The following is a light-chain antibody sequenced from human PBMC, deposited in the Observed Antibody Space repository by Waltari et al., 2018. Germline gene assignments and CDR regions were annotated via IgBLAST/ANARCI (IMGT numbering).Light chain of an antibody. Sequence: DIVMTQSPDSLTVSLGERATINCKSSQSVLFSSDNKNYLAWYQQKPGQPPKLRIYWASTRESGVPDRFSGSGSGTDFTLTISSLQAEDVAVYFCQQYYIAQYTFGQGTKLEIK. V-gene: IGKV4-1*01. CDR2: WAS. CDR1: QSVLFSSDNKNY. J-gene: IGKJ2*01. CDR3: QQYYIAQYT.